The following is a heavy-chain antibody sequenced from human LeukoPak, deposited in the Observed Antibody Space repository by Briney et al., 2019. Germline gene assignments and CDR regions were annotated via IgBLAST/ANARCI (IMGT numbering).Heavy chain of an antibody. Sequence: GGSLRLSCAASGFTFSSYAMSWVRQAPGKGLEWVSAISGSGGSTYYADSVKGRFTISRDNSKNTLYLQMNSLRAEDTAVYYCASRDIVVVPAARNGMDVWGQGTTVPVSS. D-gene: IGHD2-2*01. V-gene: IGHV3-23*01. CDR3: ASRDIVVVPAARNGMDV. CDR1: GFTFSSYA. J-gene: IGHJ6*02. CDR2: ISGSGGST.